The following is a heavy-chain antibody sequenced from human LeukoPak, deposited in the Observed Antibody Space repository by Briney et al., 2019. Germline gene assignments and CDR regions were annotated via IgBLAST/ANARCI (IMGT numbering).Heavy chain of an antibody. V-gene: IGHV3-23*01. D-gene: IGHD6-13*01. J-gene: IGHJ4*02. CDR3: AKGVGYSSSWYAPTY. CDR2: VSGSGGST. CDR1: GFTFSSYA. Sequence: GGSLRLSCAASGFTFSSYAMSWVRQAPGKGLEWVSAVSGSGGSTYYADSVKGRFTISRDNSKNTLYLQMNSLRAEDTAVYYCAKGVGYSSSWYAPTYWGQGNLVTVSS.